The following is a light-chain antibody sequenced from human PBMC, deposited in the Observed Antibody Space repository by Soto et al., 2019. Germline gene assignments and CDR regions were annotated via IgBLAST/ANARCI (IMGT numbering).Light chain of an antibody. CDR2: GAS. J-gene: IGKJ2*01. CDR1: QSVDSTY. CDR3: QQSGSAPCYT. Sequence: EIVLTQSPDTLSLSPGDRATLSCWASQSVDSTYLAWYQHKPGQAPRLLIYGASTRATGIPDRFSDSGSGTDFTLTISRLEPQDFAVYYCQQSGSAPCYTFGQGTKLEIK. V-gene: IGKV3-20*01.